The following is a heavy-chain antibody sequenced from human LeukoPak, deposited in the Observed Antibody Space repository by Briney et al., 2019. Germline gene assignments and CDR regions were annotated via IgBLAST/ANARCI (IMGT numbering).Heavy chain of an antibody. Sequence: GGSLRLSCAASGFSFSTYGMHWVRQAPGKGLEWVALIWNAGTNTYYADSVKGRFTISRDNSKNTLYLQMNSLRAEDTAVYYCVGDTPPGGDFYLDYWGQGTLVIVSS. CDR2: IWNAGTNT. J-gene: IGHJ4*02. CDR1: GFSFSTYG. V-gene: IGHV3-33*01. D-gene: IGHD3-16*01. CDR3: VGDTPPGGDFYLDY.